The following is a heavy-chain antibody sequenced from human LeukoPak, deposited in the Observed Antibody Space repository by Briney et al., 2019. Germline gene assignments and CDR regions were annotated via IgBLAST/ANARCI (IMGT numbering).Heavy chain of an antibody. V-gene: IGHV3-23*01. CDR2: IRPSGDNT. CDR3: ARQDYGDSDAFDI. Sequence: GGSLRLSCAASGFTFSSYDMTWVRQAPGRGLEWVSSIRPSGDNTYYGDSVKGRFTISRDNSKNSLYLQMNSLRAEDTAVYYCARQDYGDSDAFDIWGQGTMVTVSS. D-gene: IGHD4-17*01. J-gene: IGHJ3*02. CDR1: GFTFSSYD.